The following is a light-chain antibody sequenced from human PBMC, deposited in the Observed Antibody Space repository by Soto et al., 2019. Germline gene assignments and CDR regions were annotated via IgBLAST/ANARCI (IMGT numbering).Light chain of an antibody. V-gene: IGKV3-11*01. J-gene: IGKJ1*01. CDR2: DAS. CDR3: QQHSTWPRT. CDR1: QTIGSS. Sequence: EIVLTQSPATLSLSPGDRAALSCRATQTIGSSLAWYQQQPGQAPRLLIYDASRRATGVPARFSGSGSGTDFTLTISSLAPEDFAVYYCQQHSTWPRTFGQGPKV.